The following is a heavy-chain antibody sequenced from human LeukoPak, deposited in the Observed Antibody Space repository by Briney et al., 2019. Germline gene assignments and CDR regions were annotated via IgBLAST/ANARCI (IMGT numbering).Heavy chain of an antibody. CDR2: ISSSGST. CDR1: GGSISSRPYD. J-gene: IGHJ4*02. CDR3: ARHLSQGDGNKRGFNF. V-gene: IGHV4-39*01. D-gene: IGHD5-24*01. Sequence: SETLSLTCTVSGGSISSRPYDWGWIRQPPGRGLEYIGSISSSGSTYYNPSLQSRVTISVDASKNQFSLNLGSVTAAETAVYYCARHLSQGDGNKRGFNFWGQGTLVTVSS.